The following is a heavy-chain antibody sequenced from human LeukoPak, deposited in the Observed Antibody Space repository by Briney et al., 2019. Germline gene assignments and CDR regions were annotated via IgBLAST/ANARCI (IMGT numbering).Heavy chain of an antibody. J-gene: IGHJ1*01. CDR3: AKDTSMIVVLFQH. D-gene: IGHD3-22*01. Sequence: PGGSLRLSCAASGFTFSSFEMTWVRQTPGKGLEWVSAISGSGGSTYYADSVKGRFTISRDNSKNTLYLQMNSLRAEDTAVYYCAKDTSMIVVLFQHWGQGTLVTVSS. CDR2: ISGSGGST. CDR1: GFTFSSFE. V-gene: IGHV3-23*01.